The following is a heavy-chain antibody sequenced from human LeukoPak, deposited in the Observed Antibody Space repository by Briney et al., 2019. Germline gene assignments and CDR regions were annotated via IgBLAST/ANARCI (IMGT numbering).Heavy chain of an antibody. CDR3: ARHRGAYCSGGNCYSSYYFDY. J-gene: IGHJ4*02. Sequence: PSETLSLTCTVSGGSISSYYWSWIRQPPGKGLEWVAYIYYGGSTSYNPSLKSRVTISVDTSKKQFSLRLSAVTAADTAVYYCARHRGAYCSGGNCYSSYYFDYWGQGTLVTVSS. V-gene: IGHV4-59*08. D-gene: IGHD2-15*01. CDR2: IYYGGST. CDR1: GGSISSYY.